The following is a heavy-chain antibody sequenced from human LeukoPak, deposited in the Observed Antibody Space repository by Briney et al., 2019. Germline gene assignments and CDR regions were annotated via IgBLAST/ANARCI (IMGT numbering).Heavy chain of an antibody. CDR2: TNYDGGDR. J-gene: IGHJ4*02. CDR3: AKDLPDRYSLEY. Sequence: QTGGSLRLSCAASGFTFRNYAMYWVRQAPGKGLEWVAFTNYDGGDRCYADSVKGRFTVSRDNPKNTLYLQMNSLRTEDTAVYYCAKDLPDRYSLEYWGQGTMVTVPS. CDR1: GFTFRNYA. V-gene: IGHV3-30*02. D-gene: IGHD2-15*01.